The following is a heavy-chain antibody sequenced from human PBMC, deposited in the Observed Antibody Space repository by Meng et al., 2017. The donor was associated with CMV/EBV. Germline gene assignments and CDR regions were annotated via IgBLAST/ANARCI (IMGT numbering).Heavy chain of an antibody. J-gene: IGHJ5*02. Sequence: QVQLQQWGDGLVKLAESLSLSCAVYGGSFSGYDWSWIRQPPGKGREWIGEINHSGSTNYNPSLKSRVTISVDTSKNQFSLKLSSVTAADTAVYYCARGGNWFDPWGQGTLVTVSS. CDR3: ARGGNWFDP. V-gene: IGHV4-34*01. CDR2: INHSGST. CDR1: GGSFSGYD.